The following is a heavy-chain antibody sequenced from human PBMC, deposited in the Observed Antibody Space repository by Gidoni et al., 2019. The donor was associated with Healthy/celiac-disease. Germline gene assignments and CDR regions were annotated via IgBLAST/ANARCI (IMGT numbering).Heavy chain of an antibody. Sequence: QVQLVESGGGVVQPGRSLRLSCAASGFTFSSYGMHWVRQAPGKGLEWVAVISYDGSNKYYADSVKGRFTISRDNSKNTLYLQMNSLRAEDTAVYYCAKGRHYDFWSGFWDYWGQGTLVTVSS. CDR2: ISYDGSNK. CDR3: AKGRHYDFWSGFWDY. V-gene: IGHV3-30*18. J-gene: IGHJ4*02. D-gene: IGHD3-3*01. CDR1: GFTFSSYG.